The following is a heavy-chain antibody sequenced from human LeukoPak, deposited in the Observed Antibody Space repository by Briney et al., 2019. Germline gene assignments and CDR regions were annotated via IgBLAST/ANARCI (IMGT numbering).Heavy chain of an antibody. D-gene: IGHD6-19*01. J-gene: IGHJ4*02. Sequence: GGSLRLSCAASGFTISTYWMSWVRQAPGKGLEWVANIKQDGSEKYFVDSVKGRFTISRDNAKNSLYLQMNGLRAEDTAVYYCARERVAVPGGDCWGQGTQVTVSS. CDR3: ARERVAVPGGDC. CDR1: GFTISTYW. CDR2: IKQDGSEK. V-gene: IGHV3-7*04.